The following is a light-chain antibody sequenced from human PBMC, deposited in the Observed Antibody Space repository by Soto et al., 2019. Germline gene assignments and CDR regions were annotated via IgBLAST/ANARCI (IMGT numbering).Light chain of an antibody. CDR2: EGS. J-gene: IGLJ1*01. CDR3: CSYATTGAFV. Sequence: QSVLTQPASVSGSPGQSITISCTGSSSDVGSYNLVSWYQHHPGKAPKPMIYEGSKRPSGVSYRFSGSKSGNTASLTISGLQAEDEAEYYCCSYATTGAFVFGTGTKLTVL. V-gene: IGLV2-23*01. CDR1: SSDVGSYNL.